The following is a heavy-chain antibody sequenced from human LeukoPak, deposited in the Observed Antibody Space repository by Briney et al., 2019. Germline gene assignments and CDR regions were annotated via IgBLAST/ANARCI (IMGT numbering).Heavy chain of an antibody. V-gene: IGHV1-69*05. CDR1: GGTFSSYA. CDR3: AREGTDSYWNWFDP. J-gene: IGHJ5*02. D-gene: IGHD2-21*02. Sequence: SVKVSCKASGGTFSSYAISWVRQAPGQGLEWMGRIIPIFGTANYAQKFQGRVTITTDESASTAYMELSSLRSEDTAVYYCAREGTDSYWNWFDPWGQGTLVTVSS. CDR2: IIPIFGTA.